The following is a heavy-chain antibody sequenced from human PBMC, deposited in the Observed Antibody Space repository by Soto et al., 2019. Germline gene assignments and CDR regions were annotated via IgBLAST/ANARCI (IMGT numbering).Heavy chain of an antibody. CDR3: ARGYSGYEIDYFDF. J-gene: IGHJ4*02. V-gene: IGHV3-11*01. Sequence: QVQLVESGGGLVKPGGSLRLSCAASGFTFSDWSMSWFRQAPGKGLEWVSYISYSGRTVFYADSVRGRFTISRDSAKNSLYLQMNSLRDEDTAVYYCARGYSGYEIDYFDFWGQGTLVTVSS. D-gene: IGHD5-12*01. CDR1: GFTFSDWS. CDR2: ISYSGRTV.